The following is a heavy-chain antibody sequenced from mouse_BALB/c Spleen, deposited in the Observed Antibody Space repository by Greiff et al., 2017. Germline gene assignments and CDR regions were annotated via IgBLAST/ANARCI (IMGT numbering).Heavy chain of an antibody. CDR1: GFSLTSYG. CDR2: IWAGGST. V-gene: IGHV2-9*02. J-gene: IGHJ4*01. D-gene: IGHD2-9*01. Sequence: VMLVESGPGLVAPSQSLSITCTVSGFSLTSYGVHWVRQPPGKGLEWLGVIWAGGSTNYNSALMSRLSISKDNSKSQVFLKMNSLQTDDTAMYYCARAYYGYYYAMDYWGQGTSVTVSS. CDR3: ARAYYGYYYAMDY.